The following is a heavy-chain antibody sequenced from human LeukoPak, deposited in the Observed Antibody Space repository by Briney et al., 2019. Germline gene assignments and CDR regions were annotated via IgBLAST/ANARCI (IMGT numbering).Heavy chain of an antibody. CDR1: GYSISSGYY. CDR2: IYHSGST. D-gene: IGHD5-24*01. J-gene: IGHJ4*02. V-gene: IGHV4-38-2*02. CDR3: ARDYDGYKPRNVFDY. Sequence: PSETLSLTCTVSGYSISSGYYWGWIRQPPGKGLEWIGSIYHSGSTYYNPSLKSRVTISVDTSKNQFSLKLSSVTAADTAVYYCARDYDGYKPRNVFDYWGQATLVTVSS.